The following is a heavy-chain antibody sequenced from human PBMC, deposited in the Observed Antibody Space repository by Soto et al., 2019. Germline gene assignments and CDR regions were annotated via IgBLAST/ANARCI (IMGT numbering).Heavy chain of an antibody. V-gene: IGHV3-33*01. D-gene: IGHD6-19*01. CDR2: IWYDGTNK. Sequence: GGSLRLSCAASGFTFSSYGMHWVRQAPGKGLEWVAVIWYDGTNKYYADSVKGRFTISRDNYKNTLYLQMNSLRAEDTAVYYCARDDIPGIAVATYGVDVWGQGTTVTV. J-gene: IGHJ6*02. CDR1: GFTFSSYG. CDR3: ARDDIPGIAVATYGVDV.